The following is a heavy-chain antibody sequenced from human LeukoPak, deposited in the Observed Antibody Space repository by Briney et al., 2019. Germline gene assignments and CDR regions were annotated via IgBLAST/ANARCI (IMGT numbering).Heavy chain of an antibody. CDR3: ARHYSGYDSGGRWFDP. CDR1: GGSLSSYY. D-gene: IGHD5-12*01. Sequence: SEILSLTCTVSGGSLSSYYWGLIRAPARKGLGWVGRFYTSGSTNYNPSLKSRVTMSVDTSKNQFSLKLSSVTAADTAVYYCARHYSGYDSGGRWFDPWGQGTLVTVSS. J-gene: IGHJ5*02. CDR2: FYTSGST. V-gene: IGHV4-4*07.